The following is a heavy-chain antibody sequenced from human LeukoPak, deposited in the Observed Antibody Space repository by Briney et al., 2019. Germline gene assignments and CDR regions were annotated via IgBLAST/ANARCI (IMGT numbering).Heavy chain of an antibody. CDR3: AKDSDIVVVTAHGMDV. D-gene: IGHD2-21*02. J-gene: IGHJ6*02. CDR2: ISYDGSNK. CDR1: GFTFSSYG. V-gene: IGHV3-30*18. Sequence: PGGFLRLSCAASGFTFSSYGMHWVRQAPGKGLEWVAVISYDGSNKYYADSVKGRFTISRDNSKNTLYLQMNSLRAEDTAVYYCAKDSDIVVVTAHGMDVWGQGTTVTVSS.